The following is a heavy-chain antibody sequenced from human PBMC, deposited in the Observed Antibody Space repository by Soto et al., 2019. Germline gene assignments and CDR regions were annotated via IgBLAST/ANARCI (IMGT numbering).Heavy chain of an antibody. Sequence: EVQLVESGGGLVQPGGSLRLSCAASGFTFSSYSMHWVRQAPGKGLEYVSAISSNGGTTSYANSVMGRFTISRDNSKNMLYLQMGSLRAEDMAVYYCGGYSGDGIWSWGQGTLVTVSS. J-gene: IGHJ5*02. CDR2: ISSNGGTT. D-gene: IGHD1-26*01. CDR1: GFTFSSYS. V-gene: IGHV3-64*01. CDR3: GGYSGDGIWS.